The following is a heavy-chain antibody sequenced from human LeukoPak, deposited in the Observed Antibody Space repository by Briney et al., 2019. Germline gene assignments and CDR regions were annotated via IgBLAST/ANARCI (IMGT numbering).Heavy chain of an antibody. J-gene: IGHJ4*02. CDR3: ARDLSYYYGSGSYYFDY. V-gene: IGHV1-18*04. Sequence: ASVKVSCKASGYTFTSYGISWVRQAPGQGLEWMGWISAYNGNTNYAQKLQGRVTMTTDTSTSTAYMGLRSLRSDDTAVYYCARDLSYYYGSGSYYFDYWGQGTLVTVSS. CDR2: ISAYNGNT. D-gene: IGHD3-10*01. CDR1: GYTFTSYG.